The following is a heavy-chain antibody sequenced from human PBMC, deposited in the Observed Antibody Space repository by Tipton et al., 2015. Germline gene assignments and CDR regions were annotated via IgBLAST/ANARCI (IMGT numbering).Heavy chain of an antibody. D-gene: IGHD3-16*01. CDR1: GGSVTSGSYY. CDR2: IYYSGST. V-gene: IGHV4-61*01. J-gene: IGHJ4*02. CDR3: ARYRMGVDY. Sequence: TLSLTCTVSGGSVTSGSYYWNWIRQPPGQGLEWIGYIYYSGSTSYNPSLKSRVTISTDTSKNQFSLKLRSVTAADTAVYYCARYRMGVDYWGLGTLVTVSS.